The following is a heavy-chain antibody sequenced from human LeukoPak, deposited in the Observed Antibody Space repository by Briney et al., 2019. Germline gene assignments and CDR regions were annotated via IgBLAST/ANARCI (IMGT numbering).Heavy chain of an antibody. CDR1: GFTFSSYA. V-gene: IGHV3-30-3*01. CDR2: ISFEGSNK. D-gene: IGHD2-2*01. CDR3: ARDNYCSSTSCYLYYYYYGMDV. J-gene: IGHJ6*02. Sequence: GRSLRLSCAASGFTFSSYAMHWVRQALGKGLERVAVISFEGSNKYYADSVKGRFTISIDNSKNTPYLQVNSLRAEDTAVYYCARDNYCSSTSCYLYYYYYGMDVWGQGTTVTVSS.